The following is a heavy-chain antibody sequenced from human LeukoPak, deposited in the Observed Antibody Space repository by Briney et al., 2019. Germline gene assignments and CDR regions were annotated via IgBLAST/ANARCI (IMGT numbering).Heavy chain of an antibody. CDR1: GYTFTGYY. CDR2: INPNSGGT. CDR3: AREFSRPFRDEYNTPTY. J-gene: IGHJ4*02. Sequence: ASVKVSCKASGYTFTGYYIHWVRQAPGQGLEWMVWINPNSGGTTYAQKFQGRVTMTTDTSIATAYMELTRLRSDDTAVYYCAREFSRPFRDEYNTPTYWGQGTLVTVSS. V-gene: IGHV1-2*02. D-gene: IGHD5-24*01.